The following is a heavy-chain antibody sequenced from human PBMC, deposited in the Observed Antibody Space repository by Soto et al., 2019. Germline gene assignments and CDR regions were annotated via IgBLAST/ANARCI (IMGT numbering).Heavy chain of an antibody. J-gene: IGHJ6*02. Sequence: SETLSLTCTVSGGSISGYYWSWIRQPPGKGLEWIGYMYNTGSTVYNPSFKSRVTISVDTSKNQFSLKLNSVTAADTAVYYCGRDLWGYCGTDCYPLDVWGQGTTVTVS. D-gene: IGHD2-21*02. CDR3: GRDLWGYCGTDCYPLDV. V-gene: IGHV4-59*01. CDR1: GGSISGYY. CDR2: MYNTGST.